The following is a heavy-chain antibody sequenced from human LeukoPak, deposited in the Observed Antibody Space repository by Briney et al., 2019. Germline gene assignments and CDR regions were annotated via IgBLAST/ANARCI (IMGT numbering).Heavy chain of an antibody. CDR3: ATGDAVVPAASSVRGSSSNWFDP. CDR1: GFTFSSYS. CDR2: ITSTSSYI. Sequence: PGGSLRLSCAASGFTFSSYSITWVRQAPGKGLEWVSSITSTSSYINYADSAKGRFTISRDNAKNSVYLQMNSLRAEDTAVYYCATGDAVVPAASSVRGSSSNWFDPWGQGTLVTVSS. D-gene: IGHD2-2*01. V-gene: IGHV3-21*01. J-gene: IGHJ5*02.